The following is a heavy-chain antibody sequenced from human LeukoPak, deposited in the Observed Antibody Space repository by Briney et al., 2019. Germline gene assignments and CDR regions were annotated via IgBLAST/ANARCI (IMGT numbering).Heavy chain of an antibody. CDR1: GGTFSSYT. CDR3: ATYSNYYYYYYMDV. J-gene: IGHJ6*03. V-gene: IGHV1-69*02. Sequence: SVKVSCKASGGTFSSYTISWVRQAPGQGLEWMGRIIPILGIANYAQKFQGRVTITADKSTSTAYMELSSPRSEDTAVYYCATYSNYYYYYYMDVWGKGTTVTVSS. CDR2: IIPILGIA. D-gene: IGHD4-11*01.